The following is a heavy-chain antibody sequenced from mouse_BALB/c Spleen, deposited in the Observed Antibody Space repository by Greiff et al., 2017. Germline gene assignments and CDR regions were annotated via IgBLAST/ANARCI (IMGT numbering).Heavy chain of an antibody. CDR3: ARGGLTPFAY. CDR1: GYAFTNYL. V-gene: IGHV1-54*01. Sequence: QVQLQPSGAELVRPGTSVKVSCKASGYAFTNYLIEWVKQRPGQGLEWIGVINPGSGGTNYNEKFKGKATLTADKSSSTAYMQLSSLTSDDSAVYFCARGGLTPFAYWGQGTLVTVSA. CDR2: INPGSGGT. D-gene: IGHD3-3*01. J-gene: IGHJ3*01.